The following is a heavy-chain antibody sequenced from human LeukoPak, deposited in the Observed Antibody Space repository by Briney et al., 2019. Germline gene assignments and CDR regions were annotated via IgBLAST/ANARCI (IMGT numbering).Heavy chain of an antibody. J-gene: IGHJ4*02. D-gene: IGHD2-21*02. CDR3: AKQVVTATFDY. Sequence: GGSLRLSCAASGFTFTSYVMSWVRQAPGKGLEWVSPISVSGSFTYYADSVKGRFTISRDNSKNTLYLQMNSLRAEDTAVYFCAKQVVTATFDYWGQGTLVTVSS. CDR1: GFTFTSYV. CDR2: ISVSGSFT. V-gene: IGHV3-23*01.